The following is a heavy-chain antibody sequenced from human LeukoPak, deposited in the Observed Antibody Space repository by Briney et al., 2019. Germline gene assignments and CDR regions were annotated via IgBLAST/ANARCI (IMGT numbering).Heavy chain of an antibody. CDR3: ARGERLGPDF. CDR1: GGSISSYY. Sequence: SETLSLTCTLSGGSISSYYWNWIRQTPGKGLEWIGYVYYSGSTNYNPSLNSRVTISVDTSRSHFSLRLNSATAADTAVYYCARGERLGPDFWGQGTLVTVSS. V-gene: IGHV4-59*01. D-gene: IGHD1-1*01. CDR2: VYYSGST. J-gene: IGHJ4*02.